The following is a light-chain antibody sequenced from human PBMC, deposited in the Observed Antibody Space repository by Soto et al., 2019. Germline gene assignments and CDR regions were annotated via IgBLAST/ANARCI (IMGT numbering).Light chain of an antibody. V-gene: IGKV1-27*01. J-gene: IGKJ4*01. CDR3: QKYNSVPLT. CDR1: QAISNY. CDR2: AAS. Sequence: DIQMTQSPSSLSASVGDRVTITCRASQAISNYFAWYQQKPGKAPTLLIHAASTLQSGVSSRFSGSGSGTDVTLTIGSLQPEDVATYYCQKYNSVPLTFGGGTKVEIK.